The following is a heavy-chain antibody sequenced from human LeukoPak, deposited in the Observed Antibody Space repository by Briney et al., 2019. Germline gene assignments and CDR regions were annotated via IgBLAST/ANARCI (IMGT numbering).Heavy chain of an antibody. J-gene: IGHJ5*02. CDR3: ARRMTVSATNWFDP. CDR1: GASISSSF. Sequence: SETLSLTCTVSGASISSSFWTWIRQSPGKGLEWLGYIYYTGNTNLNPSLKSRLTISLDTSKNQFSLRLSSVTAADTAIYYCARRMTVSATNWFDPWGQGTLVTVSS. D-gene: IGHD5/OR15-5a*01. CDR2: IYYTGNT. V-gene: IGHV4-59*01.